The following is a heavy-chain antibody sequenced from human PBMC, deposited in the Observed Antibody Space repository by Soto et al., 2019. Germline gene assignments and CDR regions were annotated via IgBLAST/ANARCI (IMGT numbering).Heavy chain of an antibody. CDR3: AKVPWTHDYVWGSYRDYYFDY. Sequence: EVQLLESGGGLVQPGGSLRLSCAASGFTFSSYAMSWVRQAPGKGLEWVSAISGSGGSTYYADSVKGRFTISRDNSKNTLYLQMNSLRAEDTAVYYCAKVPWTHDYVWGSYRDYYFDYWGQGTLVTVSS. V-gene: IGHV3-23*01. CDR2: ISGSGGST. J-gene: IGHJ4*02. CDR1: GFTFSSYA. D-gene: IGHD3-16*02.